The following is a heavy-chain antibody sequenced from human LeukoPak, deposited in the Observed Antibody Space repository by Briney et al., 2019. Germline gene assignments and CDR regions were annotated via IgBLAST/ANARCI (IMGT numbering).Heavy chain of an antibody. V-gene: IGHV3-30*18. Sequence: GRSLRLSCAASGFTFINYGMHWVRQAPGKGLEWVAVISYDGTNKYYADSVKGRFTISRDISKNTLYLQMNSLKTDDTAVYYCANYGDYQYFDYWGQGTPVTVSS. D-gene: IGHD4-17*01. CDR1: GFTFINYG. CDR3: ANYGDYQYFDY. CDR2: ISYDGTNK. J-gene: IGHJ4*02.